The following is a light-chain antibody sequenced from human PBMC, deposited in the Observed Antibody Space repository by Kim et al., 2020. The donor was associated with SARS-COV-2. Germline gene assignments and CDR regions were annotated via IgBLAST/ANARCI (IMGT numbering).Light chain of an antibody. J-gene: IGKJ1*01. CDR3: QKYDSAPWT. Sequence: VSVGDRVTITGRASQGITNSLAWYQQKPGKVPQLLIYAAAALQAGVPSRFSGSGSGTDFTLTISSLQPEDVATYYCQKYDSAPWTFGQVTKVEIK. V-gene: IGKV1-27*01. CDR2: AAA. CDR1: QGITNS.